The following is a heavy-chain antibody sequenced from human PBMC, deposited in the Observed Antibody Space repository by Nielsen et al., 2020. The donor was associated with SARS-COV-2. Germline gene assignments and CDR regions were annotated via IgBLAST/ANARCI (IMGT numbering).Heavy chain of an antibody. CDR3: AKAGYSSGPRGWYYGMDV. CDR2: IRSKAYGGTT. D-gene: IGHD6-19*01. Sequence: GGSLRLSCTASGFTFGAYAMTCVRQAPGKGPEWVGFIRSKAYGGTTEYAASVKGRFTISRDDSKSIAYLQMNSLKTEDTAVYYCAKAGYSSGPRGWYYGMDVWGQGTTVTVSS. V-gene: IGHV3-49*04. CDR1: GFTFGAYA. J-gene: IGHJ6*02.